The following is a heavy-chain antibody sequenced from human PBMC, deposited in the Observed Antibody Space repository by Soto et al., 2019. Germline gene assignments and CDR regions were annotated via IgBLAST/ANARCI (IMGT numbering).Heavy chain of an antibody. J-gene: IGHJ4*02. D-gene: IGHD2-2*01. CDR1: GYTFTSYA. CDR2: INAGNGNT. V-gene: IGHV1-3*01. CDR3: ARGDIVVDLFLFDY. Sequence: RASVKVSCKASGYTFTSYAMHWVRQAPGQRLEWMGWINAGNGNTKYSQKFQGRVTITRDTSASTAYMELSSLRSEDTAVYYCARGDIVVDLFLFDYWGQGTLVTVSS.